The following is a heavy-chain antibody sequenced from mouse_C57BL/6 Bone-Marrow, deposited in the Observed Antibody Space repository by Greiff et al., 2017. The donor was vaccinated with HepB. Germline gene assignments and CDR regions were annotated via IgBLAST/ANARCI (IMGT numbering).Heavy chain of an antibody. D-gene: IGHD2-2*01. V-gene: IGHV1-59*01. CDR2: IDPSDSYT. J-gene: IGHJ4*01. CDR3: ARKKVSTMVTTEAMDY. CDR1: GYTFTSYW. Sequence: QVQLQQPGAELVRPGPSVKLSCKASGYTFTSYWMHWVKQRPGQGLEWIGVIDPSDSYTNYNQKFKGKATLTVDTSSSTAYMQLSSLTSEDSAVYYCARKKVSTMVTTEAMDYWGQGTSVTVSS.